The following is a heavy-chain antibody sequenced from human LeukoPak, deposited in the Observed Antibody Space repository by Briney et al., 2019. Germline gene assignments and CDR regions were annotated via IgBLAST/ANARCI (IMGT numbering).Heavy chain of an antibody. CDR2: INPNSGGT. CDR1: GYTFTGYY. J-gene: IGHJ6*02. D-gene: IGHD2-2*03. Sequence: ASVKVSGKASGYTFTGYYMHWVRQAPGQGLEWMGRINPNSGGTNYAQKFQGRVTMTRDTSISTAYMELSRLRSDDTAVYYCARDLSFVGYCSSTSCYAYYYYYGMDVWGQGTTVTVSS. V-gene: IGHV1-2*06. CDR3: ARDLSFVGYCSSTSCYAYYYYYGMDV.